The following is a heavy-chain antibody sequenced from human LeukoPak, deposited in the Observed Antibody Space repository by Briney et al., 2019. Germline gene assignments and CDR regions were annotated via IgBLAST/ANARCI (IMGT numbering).Heavy chain of an antibody. V-gene: IGHV3-21*01. CDR3: ARDPLYCGGDCYHDY. J-gene: IGHJ4*02. D-gene: IGHD2-21*02. CDR1: KFTFKTYN. Sequence: GGSLRLSCAASKFTFKTYNMNWVRQAPGKGLEWVSSISSSSRYITYADSVKGRFTISRDNAKNSLYLQMNSLRVEDTAVYYCARDPLYCGGDCYHDYWGQGTLVTVSS. CDR2: ISSSSRYI.